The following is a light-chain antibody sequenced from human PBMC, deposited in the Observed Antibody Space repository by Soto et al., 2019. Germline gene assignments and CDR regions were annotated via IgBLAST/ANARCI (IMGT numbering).Light chain of an antibody. Sequence: EIVLTQSPGTLSLSPGERATLSCRASQSVSRSYLAWYQHKPGQAPRLLIYGASSRETGIPDVFSSSGSGTDCTRTISSLKDEDVAVYYCQQYYSTPWTFGQGTKVDIK. CDR3: QQYYSTPWT. J-gene: IGKJ1*01. V-gene: IGKV3-20*01. CDR1: QSVSRSY. CDR2: GAS.